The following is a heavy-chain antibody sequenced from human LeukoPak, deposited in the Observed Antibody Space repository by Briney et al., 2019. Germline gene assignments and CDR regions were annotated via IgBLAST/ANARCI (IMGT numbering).Heavy chain of an antibody. J-gene: IGHJ4*02. V-gene: IGHV1-3*01. Sequence: ASVKVSCKASGYTFTSYAMHWVRQAPGQRLEWMGWINAGNGNTKYSQKFQGRVTITRDTSAGTAYMELSSLRSEDTAVYYCARVTQTSSGWYGRFYYFDYWGQGTLVTVSS. D-gene: IGHD6-19*01. CDR2: INAGNGNT. CDR1: GYTFTSYA. CDR3: ARVTQTSSGWYGRFYYFDY.